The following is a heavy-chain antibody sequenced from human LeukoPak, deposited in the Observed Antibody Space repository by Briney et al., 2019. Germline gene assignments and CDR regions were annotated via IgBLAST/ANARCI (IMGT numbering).Heavy chain of an antibody. D-gene: IGHD6-6*01. CDR3: ARTLIEYSVSSCYFDY. V-gene: IGHV3-30*02. CDR2: NRYDGSNK. CDR1: RFTFSSYG. Sequence: GGSLRLSCAASRFTFSSYGMHWVRQAPGKGLEWVAFNRYDGSNKYYADSVKGRFTISRDNSKNTLYLQMNSLRAEDTAVYYCARTLIEYSVSSCYFDYWGQGTLVTVSS. J-gene: IGHJ4*02.